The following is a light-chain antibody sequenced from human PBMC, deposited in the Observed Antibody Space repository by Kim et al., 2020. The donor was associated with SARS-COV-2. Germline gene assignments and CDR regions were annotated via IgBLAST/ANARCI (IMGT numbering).Light chain of an antibody. CDR3: HRYGFSSLT. V-gene: IGKV3-20*01. CDR2: GAS. CDR1: QSVSGTS. J-gene: IGKJ3*01. Sequence: SPGERATLSCRASQSVSGTSLAWYQQKPGQAPRLLIYGASSRATGIPDRFSGSGSGADFTLTISRLEPEDVAVYYCHRYGFSSLTFGPGTKVDIK.